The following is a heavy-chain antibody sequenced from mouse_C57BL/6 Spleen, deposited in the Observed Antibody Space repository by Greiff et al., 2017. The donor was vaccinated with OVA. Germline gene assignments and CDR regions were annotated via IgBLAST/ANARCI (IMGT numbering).Heavy chain of an antibody. D-gene: IGHD1-1*01. CDR1: GFTFSSYA. Sequence: EVQLQESGGGLVKPGGSLKLSCAASGFTFSSYAMSWVRQTPEKRLEWVATISDGGSYTYYTDNVKGRFTISRDNAKNNLYLQMSHLKSEDTAMYYCARDRDYYGSSYGFDDWGQGTTLTVSS. CDR2: ISDGGSYT. CDR3: ARDRDYYGSSYGFDD. J-gene: IGHJ2*01. V-gene: IGHV5-4*01.